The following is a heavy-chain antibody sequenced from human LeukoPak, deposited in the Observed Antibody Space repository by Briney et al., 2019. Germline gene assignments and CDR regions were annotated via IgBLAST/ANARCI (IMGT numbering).Heavy chain of an antibody. J-gene: IGHJ5*02. CDR1: GDSVSSNSAA. CDR3: AKLGDSST. CDR2: TYHRSKWYN. D-gene: IGHD6-19*01. Sequence: SQTLSLTCAISGDSVSSNSAAWSWIRQSPSRGLEWLGRTYHRSKWYNDYAVSVKSRIIINPDTFKNQFSLQLNSVTPEDTAVYYCAKLGDSSTWGQGTLVTVSS. V-gene: IGHV6-1*01.